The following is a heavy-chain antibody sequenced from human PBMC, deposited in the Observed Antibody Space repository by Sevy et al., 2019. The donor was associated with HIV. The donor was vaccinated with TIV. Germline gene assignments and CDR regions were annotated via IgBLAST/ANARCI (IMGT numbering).Heavy chain of an antibody. CDR2: ISGGGVSR. Sequence: GGSLRLSCAASGFTFSTYAMTWVRQAPGKGLEWVSAISGGGVSRNYADSVKGRSTISRDNSKDTPFLQMISLTAEATAVDYWAKDLCVTIYGLLTRIDYWGQGTLVTVSS. V-gene: IGHV3-23*01. CDR1: GFTFSTYA. CDR3: AKDLCVTIYGLLTRIDY. J-gene: IGHJ4*02. D-gene: IGHD3-3*01.